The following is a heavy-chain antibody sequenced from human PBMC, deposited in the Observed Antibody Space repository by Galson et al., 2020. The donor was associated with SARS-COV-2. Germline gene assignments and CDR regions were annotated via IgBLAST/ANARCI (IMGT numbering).Heavy chain of an antibody. CDR2: ISYDGSNK. J-gene: IGHJ4*02. V-gene: IGHV3-30-3*01. CDR3: ARTGGSYMDY. CDR1: GFTFSSYA. Sequence: TGGFLRLSCAASGFTFSSYAMHWVRQAPGKGLEWVAVISYDGSNKYYADSVKGRFTISRDNSKNTLYLQMNSLRAEDTAVYYCARTGGSYMDYWGQGTLGTVSS. D-gene: IGHD1-26*01.